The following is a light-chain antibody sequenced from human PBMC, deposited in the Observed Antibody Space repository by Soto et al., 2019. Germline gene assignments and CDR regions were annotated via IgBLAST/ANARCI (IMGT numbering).Light chain of an antibody. V-gene: IGKV2-30*02. Sequence: DVVMTQSPLSLPVTLGQPASISCRSNQSLVHSDGIAYFSWFQQRPGRSPRRLIYKVSNRDSGVAARFSGSGSGSNFALRISRVEAEDVGVYYCMHGSHWPITFGQGTRLEIK. CDR2: KVS. CDR1: QSLVHSDGIAY. CDR3: MHGSHWPIT. J-gene: IGKJ5*01.